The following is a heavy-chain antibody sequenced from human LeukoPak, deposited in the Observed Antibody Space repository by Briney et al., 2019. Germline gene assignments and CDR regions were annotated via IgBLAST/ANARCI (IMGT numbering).Heavy chain of an antibody. J-gene: IGHJ2*01. V-gene: IGHV3-23*01. CDR2: SGGDGGST. CDR3: AKALNYWYFDL. CDR1: RFTFSSYD. Sequence: GGSLRLSCAASRFTFSSYDMSWVRQAPGKGLEWVSASGGDGGSTYADSVKGRFTISRDNSKNTLYLQMNSLRAEDTATYYCAKALNYWYFDLWGRGNLVTVSS.